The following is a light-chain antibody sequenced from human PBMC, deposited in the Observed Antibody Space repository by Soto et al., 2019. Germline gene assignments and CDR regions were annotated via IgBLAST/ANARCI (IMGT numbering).Light chain of an antibody. CDR1: SSDVGSYNL. CDR2: EVS. Sequence: QSVLTQPASVSGSPGQSITISCTGTSSDVGSYNLVSWYQQHPGKAPKLMIYEVSKRPSGVSNRFSGSKSGNTASLTISELQAEDEADYYCCSYAGRSTSLYVFGTGTKVTVL. J-gene: IGLJ1*01. CDR3: CSYAGRSTSLYV. V-gene: IGLV2-23*02.